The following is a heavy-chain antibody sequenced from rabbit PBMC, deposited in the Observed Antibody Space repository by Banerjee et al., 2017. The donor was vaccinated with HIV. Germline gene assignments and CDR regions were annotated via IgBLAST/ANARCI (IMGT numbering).Heavy chain of an antibody. D-gene: IGHD4-1*01. CDR1: GFSLSSYF. Sequence: QLKETGGGLVQPGGSLTLSCKVSGFSLSSYFMNWVRQAPGKGLEWIGIIYAGEISIDCASWMNGRYTISSASAENAVDLQMSSLTAADTATYFCARIDPRYYTSGWVYFNLWGPGTLVTVS. J-gene: IGHJ4*01. CDR2: IYAGEISI. V-gene: IGHV1S7*01. CDR3: ARIDPRYYTSGWVYFNL.